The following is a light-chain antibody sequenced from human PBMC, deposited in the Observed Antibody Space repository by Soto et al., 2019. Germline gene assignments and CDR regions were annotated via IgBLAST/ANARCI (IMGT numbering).Light chain of an antibody. CDR2: SAS. J-gene: IGKJ1*01. V-gene: IGKV3-20*01. CDR1: QSVSSY. CDR3: QHSGDLPPWT. Sequence: EIVLTQSPDTLSLSPGERATLSCRATQSVSSYLAWYQQKPGQAPRLLIYSASSRATGIPDRFSGSGSGTDFTLTISRLEPEDFAVYYCQHSGDLPPWTFGPGTKVDLK.